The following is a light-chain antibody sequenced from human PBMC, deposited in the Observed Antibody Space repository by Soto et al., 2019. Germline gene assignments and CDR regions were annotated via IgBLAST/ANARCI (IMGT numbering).Light chain of an antibody. CDR1: QGISSY. Sequence: DIQLTQSPSFLSASVGDRVTITCRASQGISSYLAWYQQKLGKAPKLLIYAASTLQSGVPSRFSGSGTGTEFTLTIRSLQPEDFATYYCQQLNSYPLPFGGGTKVEIK. CDR2: AAS. J-gene: IGKJ4*01. CDR3: QQLNSYPLP. V-gene: IGKV1-9*01.